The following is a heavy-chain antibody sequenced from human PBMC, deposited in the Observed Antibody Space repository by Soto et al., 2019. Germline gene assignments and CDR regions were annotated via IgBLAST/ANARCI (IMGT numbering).Heavy chain of an antibody. V-gene: IGHV3-9*01. D-gene: IGHD2-2*02. Sequence: PGGSLRLSCAASGFTFDDYAMHWVRQAPGKGLEWVSGISWNSGSIGYADSVKGRFTISRDNAKNSLYLQMNSLRAEYTALYYCAKDICSSTRCYSHYYYYYGMDVWGQGTTVTVSS. CDR2: ISWNSGSI. CDR1: GFTFDDYA. CDR3: AKDICSSTRCYSHYYYYYGMDV. J-gene: IGHJ6*02.